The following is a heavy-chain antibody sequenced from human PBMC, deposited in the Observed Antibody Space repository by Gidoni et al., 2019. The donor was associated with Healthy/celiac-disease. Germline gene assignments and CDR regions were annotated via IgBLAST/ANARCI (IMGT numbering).Heavy chain of an antibody. CDR2: IWYDGSNK. CDR1: GFTFSSYG. V-gene: IGHV3-33*01. D-gene: IGHD2-15*01. Sequence: QVQLVESGGGVVQPGRFLRLSCAASGFTFSSYGMHGVRQAPGKGLEWVAVIWYDGSNKYYADSVKGRFTISRDNSKNTLYLQMNSLRAEDTAVYYCARGDIVVVESRARGFDPWGQGTLVTVSS. J-gene: IGHJ5*02. CDR3: ARGDIVVVESRARGFDP.